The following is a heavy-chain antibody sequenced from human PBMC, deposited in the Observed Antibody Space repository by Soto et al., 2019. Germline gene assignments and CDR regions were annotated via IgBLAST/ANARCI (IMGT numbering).Heavy chain of an antibody. V-gene: IGHV4-34*01. Sequence: QVQLQQWGAGLLKPSETLSLTCAVYGGSFSGYYWSWIRQPPGKGLEWIGEINHSGSTNYNPSLKSRVTISVDTSKNQFSLKLSSVTAADTAVYYCARESSSWYAEGDYWGQGTLVTVSS. CDR2: INHSGST. CDR3: ARESSSWYAEGDY. J-gene: IGHJ4*02. D-gene: IGHD6-13*01. CDR1: GGSFSGYY.